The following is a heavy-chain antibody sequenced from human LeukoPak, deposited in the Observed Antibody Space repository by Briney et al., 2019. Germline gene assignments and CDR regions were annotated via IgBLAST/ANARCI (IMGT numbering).Heavy chain of an antibody. CDR1: GASVSSASY. CDR2: IYYSGST. D-gene: IGHD2-8*01. Sequence: SETLSLTCTVSGASVSSASYWTWIRQPPGKGLEWIGYIYYSGSTNYNSSLKSRVTVSVDTSKNQCSLKLSSVTTADTAVYYCTRSTNLEAFDIWGQGTMVTVSS. J-gene: IGHJ3*02. V-gene: IGHV4-61*01. CDR3: TRSTNLEAFDI.